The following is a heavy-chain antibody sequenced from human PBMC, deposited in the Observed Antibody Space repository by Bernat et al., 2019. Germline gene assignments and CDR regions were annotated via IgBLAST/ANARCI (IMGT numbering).Heavy chain of an antibody. Sequence: QITLKESGPTLVKPTQTLTLTCTFSGFSLSTSGVGVGWIRQPPGKALEWLALIYWDDDKRYSPSLKSRLTITKDTSKNQVVLTMTNMDPVDTATYYCAHRPPFPGCSGGRCYCEYVQRWGQGTLVTGS. V-gene: IGHV2-5*02. CDR1: GFSLSTSGVG. J-gene: IGHJ1*01. D-gene: IGHD2-15*01. CDR2: IYWDDDK. CDR3: AHRPPFPGCSGGRCYCEYVQR.